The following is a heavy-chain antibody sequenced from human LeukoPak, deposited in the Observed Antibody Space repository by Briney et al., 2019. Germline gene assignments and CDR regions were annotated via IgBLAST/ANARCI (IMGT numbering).Heavy chain of an antibody. CDR1: GASISSYY. J-gene: IGHJ4*02. V-gene: IGHV4-59*08. CDR2: IYDSGST. Sequence: SETLSLTCSVSGASISSYYWSWIRQPPGKGLEWIGHIYDSGSTKYNPSLKSRVTISVDTSKNQFSLTLSSVTAADTAVYYCAAHTAGRGSGYWGQGILVAVSS. D-gene: IGHD5-12*01. CDR3: AAHTAGRGSGY.